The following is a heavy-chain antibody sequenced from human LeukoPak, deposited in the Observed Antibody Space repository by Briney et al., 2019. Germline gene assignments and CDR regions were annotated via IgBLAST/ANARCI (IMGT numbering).Heavy chain of an antibody. Sequence: GGSLRLSCAASGCTFSGYAMTWVRQAPGKGLEWVSGISGSGGNTYYADSVKGRFTISGDNSKNTVYLQMNSLRADDTAVYYCASRLGEVFRRDSWGQGTLVTVSS. D-gene: IGHD3-10*01. V-gene: IGHV3-23*01. CDR1: GCTFSGYA. CDR2: ISGSGGNT. CDR3: ASRLGEVFRRDS. J-gene: IGHJ4*02.